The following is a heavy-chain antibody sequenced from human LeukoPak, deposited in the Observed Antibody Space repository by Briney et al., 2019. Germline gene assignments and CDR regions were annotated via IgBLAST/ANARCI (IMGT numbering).Heavy chain of an antibody. CDR2: IYYSGST. D-gene: IGHD6-13*01. CDR1: GGSISSSSYY. Sequence: SETLSLTCTVSGGSISSSSYYWGWIRQPPGKGLEWIGSIYYSGSTYYNPSLKSRVTISVDTSKNQFSLKLSSVTAADTAVYYCAINGRNPAAAGVYYYYYMDVWGKGTTVTVSS. CDR3: AINGRNPAAAGVYYYYYMDV. V-gene: IGHV4-39*01. J-gene: IGHJ6*03.